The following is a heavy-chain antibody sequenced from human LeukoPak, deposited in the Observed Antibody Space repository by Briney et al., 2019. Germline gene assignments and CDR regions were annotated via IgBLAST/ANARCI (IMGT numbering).Heavy chain of an antibody. Sequence: SETLSLTCTVSGGSISSYYWSWIWQPPGKGLKWIGYIYYSGSTNYNPSLKSRVTISVDTSKNQFSLKLSSVTAADTAVYYCARDRGGSYDVWGQGTTVTVSS. CDR1: GGSISSYY. V-gene: IGHV4-59*01. CDR3: ARDRGGSYDV. D-gene: IGHD1-26*01. CDR2: IYYSGST. J-gene: IGHJ6*02.